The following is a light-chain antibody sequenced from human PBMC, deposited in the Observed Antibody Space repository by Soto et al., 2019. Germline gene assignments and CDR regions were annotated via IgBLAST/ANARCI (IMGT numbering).Light chain of an antibody. CDR3: SSYTSSSTLLYV. V-gene: IGLV2-14*01. Sequence: QSALTQPASVSGSPGQSSTISCTGTSSDVGGYNYVSWYPQHPGKAPKLMIYEVSNRPSGVSNRFSGSKSGNTASLTIAGLQAEDEADYYCSSYTSSSTLLYVFGTGTKLTVL. J-gene: IGLJ1*01. CDR1: SSDVGGYNY. CDR2: EVS.